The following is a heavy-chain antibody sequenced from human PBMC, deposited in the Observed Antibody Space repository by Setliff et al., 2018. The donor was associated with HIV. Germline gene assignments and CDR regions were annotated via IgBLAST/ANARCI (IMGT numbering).Heavy chain of an antibody. CDR2: INAGNGNT. J-gene: IGHJ3*02. CDR1: GYTFTTYT. V-gene: IGHV1-3*01. Sequence: ASVKVSCKAYGYTFTTYTIHWVRQAPGQGLEWMGWINAGNGNTKYSQKFQGRVTITTDTSTSTAYMELRSLRSDDTAMYYCARMRGGHNIREGAFDIWGQGTMVTVSS. CDR3: ARMRGGHNIREGAFDI. D-gene: IGHD1-20*01.